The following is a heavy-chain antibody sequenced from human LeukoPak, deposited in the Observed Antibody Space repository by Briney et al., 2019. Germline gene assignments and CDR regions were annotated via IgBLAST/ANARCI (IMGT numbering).Heavy chain of an antibody. CDR3: ARGPDYYGSGSSSYGMDV. CDR2: IGTAGDT. D-gene: IGHD3-10*01. J-gene: IGHJ6*02. V-gene: IGHV3-13*01. CDR1: GFTFDDYA. Sequence: PGRSLRLSCAASGFTFDDYAMHWVRQAPGKGLEWVSAIGTAGDTYYPGSVKGRFTISRENAKNSLYLQMNSLRAGDTAVYYCARGPDYYGSGSSSYGMDVWGQGTTVTVSS.